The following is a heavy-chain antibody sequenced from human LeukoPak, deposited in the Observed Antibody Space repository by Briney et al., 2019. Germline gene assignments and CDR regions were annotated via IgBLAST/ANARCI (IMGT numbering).Heavy chain of an antibody. D-gene: IGHD6-13*01. Sequence: GGFLRLSCAASGFTFRGNLLHWVRQAPGKGLEWVAGSSSDGGEQYYADSVKGRFTFSRDKSKSTLVLQMSSLRPDDTAVYYCARESSSRRFVFDVWGQGTVVTVSS. CDR2: SSSDGGEQ. CDR1: GFTFRGNL. J-gene: IGHJ3*01. V-gene: IGHV3-30*15. CDR3: ARESSSRRFVFDV.